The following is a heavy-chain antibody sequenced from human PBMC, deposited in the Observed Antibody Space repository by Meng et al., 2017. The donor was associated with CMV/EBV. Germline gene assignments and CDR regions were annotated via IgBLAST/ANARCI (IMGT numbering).Heavy chain of an antibody. V-gene: IGHV3-21*01. J-gene: IGHJ5*02. Sequence: GESLKISCAASGFTFSSYSMNWVRQAPGKGLEWVSSISSSSSYIYYADSVKGRFTISRDNAKNSLYLQMNSLRAEDTAVYYCARGRGYIYGWFDPWGQGTLVTVSS. CDR1: GFTFSSYS. CDR3: ARGRGYIYGWFDP. CDR2: ISSSSSYI. D-gene: IGHD5-18*01.